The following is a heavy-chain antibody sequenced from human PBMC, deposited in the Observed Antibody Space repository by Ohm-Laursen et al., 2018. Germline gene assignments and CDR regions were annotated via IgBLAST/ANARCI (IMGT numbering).Heavy chain of an antibody. CDR3: ASQIGYFDY. D-gene: IGHD6-13*01. CDR1: GDSVSSGRYY. CDR2: IYHSGRT. J-gene: IGHJ4*02. V-gene: IGHV4-61*01. Sequence: SDTLSLTCIVSGDSVSSGRYYWTWIRQSPGKGLEWIARIYHSGRTDYNPSLRSRVTISLDKSKNQFSLRLSSVTAADTAVYYCASQIGYFDYWGQGTLVTVSS.